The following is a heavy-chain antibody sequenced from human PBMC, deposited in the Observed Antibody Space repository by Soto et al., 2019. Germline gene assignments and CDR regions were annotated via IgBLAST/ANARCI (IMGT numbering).Heavy chain of an antibody. CDR2: ISYDGSNK. D-gene: IGHD6-13*01. CDR3: ARDKGGRYSSSWYDDYYYGMDV. CDR1: GFTFSSYG. V-gene: IGHV3-30*03. Sequence: SLRLSCAASGFTFSSYGMHWVRQAPGKGLEWVAVISYDGSNKYYADSVKGRFTISRDNSKNTLYLQMNSLRAEDMAVYYCARDKGGRYSSSWYDDYYYGMDVWGQGTTVTVSS. J-gene: IGHJ6*02.